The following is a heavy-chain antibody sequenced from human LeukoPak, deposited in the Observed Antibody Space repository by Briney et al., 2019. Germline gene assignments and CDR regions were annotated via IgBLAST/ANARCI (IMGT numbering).Heavy chain of an antibody. V-gene: IGHV4-61*02. CDR1: GGSISSGSYY. Sequence: PSQTLSLTCTVSGGSISSGSYYWSWIRQPAGKGLEWIGRIYTSGSTNYNPSLKSRVTISVDTSKNQFSLKLSPVTAADTAVYYCARVQLWSVYYFDYWGQGTLVTVSS. D-gene: IGHD5-18*01. CDR2: IYTSGST. CDR3: ARVQLWSVYYFDY. J-gene: IGHJ4*02.